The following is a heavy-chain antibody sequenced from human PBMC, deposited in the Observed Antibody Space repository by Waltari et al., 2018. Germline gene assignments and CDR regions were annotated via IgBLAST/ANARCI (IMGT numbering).Heavy chain of an antibody. V-gene: IGHV1-8*02. CDR1: GYTFINYE. Sequence: QVQLVQTGAEVLRPGAAVKVSCQASGYTFINYEINWGRQAAGQGLEWMGWVNPNSGTTAYAQKFQGRISMTWDTFTRTAFMELSNLRSDDTAVFYCARGRDVFANFDYNWFDPWGQGTLVTVSS. D-gene: IGHD3-3*01. J-gene: IGHJ5*02. CDR2: VNPNSGTT. CDR3: ARGRDVFANFDYNWFDP.